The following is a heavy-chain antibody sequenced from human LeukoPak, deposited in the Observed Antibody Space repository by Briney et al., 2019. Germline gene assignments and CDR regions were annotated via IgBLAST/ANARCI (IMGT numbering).Heavy chain of an antibody. D-gene: IGHD3-9*01. CDR3: ARDYDILTGYSSPDYYYGMDV. J-gene: IGHJ6*02. CDR1: GFTFSNYW. Sequence: GGSLRLSCAASGFTFSNYWMSWVRQAPGKGLEWVANIKQDGDEQYYVDSVRGRFTISRGNAKNSLYLQMNSLRAEDTAVYYCARDYDILTGYSSPDYYYGMDVWGQGTTVTVSS. V-gene: IGHV3-7*01. CDR2: IKQDGDEQ.